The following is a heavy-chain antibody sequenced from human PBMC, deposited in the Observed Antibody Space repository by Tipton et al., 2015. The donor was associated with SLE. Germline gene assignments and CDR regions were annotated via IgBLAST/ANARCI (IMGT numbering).Heavy chain of an antibody. V-gene: IGHV4-39*01. CDR3: TRLGMIGAAFDI. CDR2: IYYAGAT. J-gene: IGHJ3*02. D-gene: IGHD3-22*01. CDR1: GDSMSSTSYY. Sequence: TLSLTCTVSGDSMSSTSYYWGWFRQSPGKGLEWVGGIYYAGATFYNPSLRSRVTISVDTSQNQFSLNLSSVTAADTAVYYCTRLGMIGAAFDIWGQGTMFTVSS.